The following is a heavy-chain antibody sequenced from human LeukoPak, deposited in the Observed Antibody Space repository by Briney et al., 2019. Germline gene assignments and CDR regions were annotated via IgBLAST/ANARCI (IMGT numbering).Heavy chain of an antibody. CDR3: AIFHAKAYSSSSGY. Sequence: PGGSLRLSCAASGFTFSSYSMNWVRQAPGKGLEWVSSISSSSSYIYYADSVKGRFTISRDNAKNSLYLQMNSLRAEDTAVYYCAIFHAKAYSSSSGYWGQGTLVTVSS. CDR2: ISSSSSYI. CDR1: GFTFSSYS. V-gene: IGHV3-21*01. D-gene: IGHD6-6*01. J-gene: IGHJ4*02.